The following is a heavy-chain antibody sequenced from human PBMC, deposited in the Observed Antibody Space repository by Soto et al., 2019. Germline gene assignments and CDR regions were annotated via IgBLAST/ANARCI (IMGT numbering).Heavy chain of an antibody. V-gene: IGHV3-13*01. D-gene: IGHD3-9*01. CDR2: IGTAGDT. Sequence: GWCLGLSCAASGVSFCSYDVDGVRQDTGKGLEWVSAIGTAGDTYYPGSVKGRFTISRENAKNSLYLQMNSLRAGDTAVYYCARSLTSIRYYYYMDVWGKGTTVTVSS. CDR3: ARSLTSIRYYYYMDV. J-gene: IGHJ6*03. CDR1: GVSFCSYD.